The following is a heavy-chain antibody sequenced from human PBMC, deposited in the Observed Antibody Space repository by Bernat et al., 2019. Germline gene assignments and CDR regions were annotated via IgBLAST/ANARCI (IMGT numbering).Heavy chain of an antibody. CDR3: ARRRTLTASGGSDY. V-gene: IGHV1-18*01. D-gene: IGHD6-13*01. J-gene: IGHJ4*02. CDR2: ISTYSGNT. Sequence: QVQMVQSGAEVKKPGASVKVSCKASGYTFTTYGISWVRQAPGQGLEWMGWISTYSGNTNYAQKFQGRFTMITDTSTSTGYMELRSLRSDDTAVYYCARRRTLTASGGSDYWGQGTLVTVSS. CDR1: GYTFTTYG.